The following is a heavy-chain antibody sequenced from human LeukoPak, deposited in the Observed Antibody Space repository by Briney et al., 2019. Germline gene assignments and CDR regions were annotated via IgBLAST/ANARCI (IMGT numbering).Heavy chain of an antibody. V-gene: IGHV3-21*01. CDR2: ISSSSSYI. CDR1: GFTFSSYS. CDR3: ARDSHGILTGYYLPY. D-gene: IGHD3-9*01. Sequence: GGSLRLSCAASGFTFSSYSMNWVRQAPGKGLEWVSSISSSSSYIYYADSVKGRFTISRDNAKNSLYLQMNSLRAEDTAVYYCARDSHGILTGYYLPYWGQGTLVTVSS. J-gene: IGHJ4*02.